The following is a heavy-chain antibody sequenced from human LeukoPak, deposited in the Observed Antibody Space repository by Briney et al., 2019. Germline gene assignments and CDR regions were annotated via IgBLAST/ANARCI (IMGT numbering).Heavy chain of an antibody. D-gene: IGHD1-26*01. V-gene: IGHV3-9*01. J-gene: IGHJ6*02. CDR1: GFTFDDYA. CDR3: AKGAWGRVFYYGMVV. CDR2: ISWNSGNI. Sequence: PGRSLRLSCAASGFTFDDYAMCWVRQAPGKGLECVSGISWNSGNIGYADSVKGRFTISRDNAKNSLYVQMNSLRAEDRALYCCAKGAWGRVFYYGMVVWGQGTTVAVSS.